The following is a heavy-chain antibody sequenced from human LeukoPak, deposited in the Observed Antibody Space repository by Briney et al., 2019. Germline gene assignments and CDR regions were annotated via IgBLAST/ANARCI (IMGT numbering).Heavy chain of an antibody. CDR1: GDSISHYY. Sequence: PSETLSLTCTSSGDSISHYYWSWIRHSPGRGLEWIGYVDYSGSTNYNPSLKSRVTISGDTSKKQFSLGLSSVTAADTAVYYCASAPNMYYFDHWGQGALVTVSS. V-gene: IGHV4-59*12. CDR3: ASAPNMYYFDH. CDR2: VDYSGST. D-gene: IGHD4/OR15-4a*01. J-gene: IGHJ4*02.